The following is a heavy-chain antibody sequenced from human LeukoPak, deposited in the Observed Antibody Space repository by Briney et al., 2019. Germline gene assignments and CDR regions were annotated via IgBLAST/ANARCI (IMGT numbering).Heavy chain of an antibody. CDR1: GFTFSRNA. CDR3: ARDPGGVPAAQYYVDS. D-gene: IGHD2-2*01. J-gene: IGHJ4*02. CDR2: IAYDGSNM. Sequence: PGGSLRLSCAASGFTFSRNAMHWVRQAPVKGLEWVAVIAYDGSNMYYADSVKGRFTISRDNSKNTLYLQMNSLRPEDTAVYYCARDPGGVPAAQYYVDSWGQGTLVTASS. V-gene: IGHV3-30-3*01.